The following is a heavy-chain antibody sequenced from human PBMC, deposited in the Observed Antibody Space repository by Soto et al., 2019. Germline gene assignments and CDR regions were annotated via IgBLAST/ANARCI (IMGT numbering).Heavy chain of an antibody. J-gene: IGHJ3*02. D-gene: IGHD4-17*01. CDR2: IKQGGIEK. Sequence: GGFLRLSCAASGFTLSNFWVNWVRQAPGKGLEWVANIKQGGIEKNYVDSVKGRFTISRDDTKNSLFLQMNNLRAEDTAVYYCLVTTSAFDIWGRGTTVTVSS. V-gene: IGHV3-7*01. CDR3: LVTTSAFDI. CDR1: GFTLSNFW.